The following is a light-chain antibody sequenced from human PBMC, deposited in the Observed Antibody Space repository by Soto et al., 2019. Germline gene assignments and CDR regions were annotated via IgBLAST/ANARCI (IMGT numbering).Light chain of an antibody. CDR1: QSVSSY. J-gene: IGKJ2*01. CDR3: QRRSKWPPVT. Sequence: EIVLTQSPATLSLSPGERATLSCRASQSVSSYLAWYQQKPGQAPRLLIYDASNRATGIPARFSGSGSGTDFTLTISSLEPEDFAVYYCQRRSKWPPVTLGQGTKLEIK. CDR2: DAS. V-gene: IGKV3-11*01.